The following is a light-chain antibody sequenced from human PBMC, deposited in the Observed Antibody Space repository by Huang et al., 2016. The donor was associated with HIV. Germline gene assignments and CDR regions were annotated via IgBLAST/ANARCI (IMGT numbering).Light chain of an antibody. CDR2: GAS. Sequence: DIQLTQSPSAMAASVGDRVIITCRATQDIYNYVAWFQQQPGKAPKRLIYGASSLQTGVASRLSGSGSGTEFTLTINNLQPEDSATYFCLQHKNFHAPTFGQGTKVEIK. CDR3: LQHKNFHAPT. CDR1: QDIYNY. J-gene: IGKJ1*01. V-gene: IGKV1-17*03.